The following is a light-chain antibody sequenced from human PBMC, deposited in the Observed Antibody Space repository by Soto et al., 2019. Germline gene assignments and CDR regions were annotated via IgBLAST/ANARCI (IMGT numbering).Light chain of an antibody. CDR2: AVS. J-gene: IGKJ4*01. Sequence: DIQLTQSPSFLSASVGDRVTITCRASQGISSFLAWYQQKPGKAPRLLMYAVSTLLSGVPSRFSGSGSGTEFTLTISSLQPEDFATYYCQQLNSYRTFIFGGGTKVGIK. V-gene: IGKV1-9*01. CDR3: QQLNSYRTFI. CDR1: QGISSF.